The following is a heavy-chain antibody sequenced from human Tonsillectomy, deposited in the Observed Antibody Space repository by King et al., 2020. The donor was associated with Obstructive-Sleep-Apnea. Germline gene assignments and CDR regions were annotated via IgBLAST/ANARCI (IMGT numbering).Heavy chain of an antibody. CDR1: GGSISSSSYY. CDR3: AGRGVDLHWYFDL. Sequence: QLQESGPGLVKPSETLSLTCTVSGGSISSSSYYWGWIRQPPGKGLEWIGSIYYSGSTYYNPSLKSRVTISVDTSKNQFSLKLSSVTAADTAVYYCAGRGVDLHWYFDLWGRGTLVTVSS. CDR2: IYYSGST. D-gene: IGHD2-21*01. J-gene: IGHJ2*01. V-gene: IGHV4-39*01.